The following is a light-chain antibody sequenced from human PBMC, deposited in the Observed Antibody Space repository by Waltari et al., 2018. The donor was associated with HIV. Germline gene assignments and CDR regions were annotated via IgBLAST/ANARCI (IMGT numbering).Light chain of an antibody. Sequence: QSALTQPPSAYGSPGQSVTISCTGTSSDVGGYNYVSWYQQHPGKAPKLMIYQVNKRPSGVPARFSGTKSGNRASLTVSGLQAEDEADYYCSSFAGSNNLMVFGGGTKLTVL. CDR3: SSFAGSNNLMV. V-gene: IGLV2-8*01. CDR1: SSDVGGYNY. CDR2: QVN. J-gene: IGLJ2*01.